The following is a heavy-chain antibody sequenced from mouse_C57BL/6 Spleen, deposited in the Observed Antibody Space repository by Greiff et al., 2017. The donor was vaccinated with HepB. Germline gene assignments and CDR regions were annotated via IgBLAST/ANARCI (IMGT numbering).Heavy chain of an antibody. CDR2: IYPGDGDT. CDR3: ARNPPGLRDLAY. CDR1: GYAFSSSW. J-gene: IGHJ2*01. D-gene: IGHD2-2*01. Sequence: QVQLQQSGPELVKPGASVKISCKASGYAFSSSWMNWVKQRPGKGLEWIGRIYPGDGDTNYNGKFKGKATLTADKSSSTAYMQLISLTSEDSAVYLCARNPPGLRDLAYGGQGTTLTVSS. V-gene: IGHV1-82*01.